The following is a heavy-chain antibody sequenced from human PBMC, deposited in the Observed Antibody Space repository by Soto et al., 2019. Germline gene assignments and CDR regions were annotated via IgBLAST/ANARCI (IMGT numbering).Heavy chain of an antibody. CDR3: ATSYGSGYRAFDY. D-gene: IGHD3-10*01. V-gene: IGHV1-69*02. Sequence: QVQLVQSGAEVKKPGSSVKVSCKASGDTFSFYTINWVRQAPGLGLEWVGRINPILSMSNYAQKFQCRVTMTAAKSTSTAYMELRSLRSEDTAMYYCATSYGSGYRAFDYWGQGALVTVSS. J-gene: IGHJ4*02. CDR2: INPILSMS. CDR1: GDTFSFYT.